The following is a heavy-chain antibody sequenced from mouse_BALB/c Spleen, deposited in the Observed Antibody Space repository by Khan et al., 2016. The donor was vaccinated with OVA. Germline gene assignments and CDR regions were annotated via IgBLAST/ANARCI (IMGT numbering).Heavy chain of an antibody. D-gene: IGHD1-1*01. CDR3: ARRGLRWDFDY. CDR1: GYTFTTYW. CDR2: IDPSTGYT. Sequence: QVQLKQSGAELAKPGASVEMSCKASGYTFTTYWMHWVKQRPGQGLEWIGYIDPSTGYTEYNQKFKDKATLTADISSSTAYMQLSSLTSEDSAVCYCARRGLRWDFDYWGQGTTLTVSS. J-gene: IGHJ2*01. V-gene: IGHV1-7*01.